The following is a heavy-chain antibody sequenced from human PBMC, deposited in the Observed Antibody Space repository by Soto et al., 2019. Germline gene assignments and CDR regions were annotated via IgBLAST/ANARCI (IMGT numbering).Heavy chain of an antibody. Sequence: EMQLVQSGAEVKKPGESLKISCKGSGYAFSEYWLAWVRQVPGKGLEYMGIIFPGDSDARYSPSFQGQVTLSVDKSTDTAYLQWASLKTSDTAVYYCASATSEYADLHLALWGRGTLVTVSS. CDR1: GYAFSEYW. CDR3: ASATSEYADLHLAL. CDR2: IFPGDSDA. D-gene: IGHD2-8*01. J-gene: IGHJ2*01. V-gene: IGHV5-51*03.